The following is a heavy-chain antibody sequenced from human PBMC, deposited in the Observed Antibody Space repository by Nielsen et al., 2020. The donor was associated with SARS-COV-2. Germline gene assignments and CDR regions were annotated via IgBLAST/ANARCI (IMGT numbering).Heavy chain of an antibody. V-gene: IGHV4-31*03. D-gene: IGHD2-2*01. CDR3: ARERDIVVVPAAFDY. CDR2: IYYSGST. J-gene: IGHJ4*02. Sequence: LSLTCTVSGGSISSGGYYWSWIRQHPGKGLEWIGYIYYSGSTYYNPSLKSRVTISVDTSKNQFSLKLSSVTAADTAVYYYARERDIVVVPAAFDYWGQGTLVTVSS. CDR1: GGSISSGGYY.